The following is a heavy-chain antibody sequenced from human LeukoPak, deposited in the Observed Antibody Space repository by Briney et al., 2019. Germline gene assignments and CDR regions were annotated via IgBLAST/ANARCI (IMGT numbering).Heavy chain of an antibody. D-gene: IGHD6-19*01. CDR2: INVGNGNT. CDR3: ARGPYSSGWYGCPDY. Sequence: ASVKVSCKASGYTFTTYSIHWVRQAPGQGLEWMAWINVGNGNTKYSQKFQGRVTITRDTSASTAYMDLSSLRSEDTAVYYCARGPYSSGWYGCPDYWGQGTLVTVSS. V-gene: IGHV1-3*01. J-gene: IGHJ4*02. CDR1: GYTFTTYS.